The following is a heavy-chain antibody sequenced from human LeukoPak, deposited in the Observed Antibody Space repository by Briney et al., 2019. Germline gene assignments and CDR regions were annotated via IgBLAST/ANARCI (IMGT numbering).Heavy chain of an antibody. Sequence: SETLSLTCTVSGGSISSYYWSWIRQPPGKGLEWIGYIYTSGSTNYNPSLKSRVTISVDTSKNQFSLRLSSVTAADTAVYYCARDIISEYSSSHSHFDPWGQGTLVTVSS. CDR3: ARDIISEYSSSHSHFDP. CDR1: GGSISSYY. J-gene: IGHJ5*02. CDR2: IYTSGST. V-gene: IGHV4-59*01. D-gene: IGHD6-6*01.